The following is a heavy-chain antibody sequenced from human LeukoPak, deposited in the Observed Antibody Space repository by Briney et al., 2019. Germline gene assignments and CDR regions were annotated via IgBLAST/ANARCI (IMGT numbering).Heavy chain of an antibody. CDR1: GFTFSSYG. CDR2: ISYDGSNK. CDR3: ARGGSGNFYY. Sequence: PGRSLRLSCAASGFTFSSYGMHWVRQAPGKGLEWVAVISYDGSNKYYADSVKGRFTISRDNSKNTLYLQMTSLRAEDTAVYYCARGGSGNFYYWGQGTLVTVSS. J-gene: IGHJ4*02. D-gene: IGHD1-26*01. V-gene: IGHV3-30*03.